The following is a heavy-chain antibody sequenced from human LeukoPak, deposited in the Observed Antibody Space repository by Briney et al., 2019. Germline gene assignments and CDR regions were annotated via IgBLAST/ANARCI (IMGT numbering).Heavy chain of an antibody. D-gene: IGHD2-2*01. V-gene: IGHV1-18*01. J-gene: IGHJ6*02. Sequence: ASVKVSCKASGYTFASYGISWVRQAPGQGLEWMGWINDYNGNTNYAQKLQGRVTMTTDTSTSTAYMELRSLRSDDTAVYYCARDGSFRCSSTSCYSGYYYYGMDVWGQGTTVTVSS. CDR1: GYTFASYG. CDR3: ARDGSFRCSSTSCYSGYYYYGMDV. CDR2: INDYNGNT.